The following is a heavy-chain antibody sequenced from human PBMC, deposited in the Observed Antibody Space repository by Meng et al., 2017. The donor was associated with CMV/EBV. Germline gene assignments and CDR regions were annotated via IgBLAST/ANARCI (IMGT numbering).Heavy chain of an antibody. J-gene: IGHJ4*02. CDR2: ITPSGGTT. Sequence: SCPTSGYTFTSYYMHWVRQAPGQWLKWMNIITPSGGTTSYAQKFQGRVTMTRDTSTSTVYMELSSLRSEDTAVYYCARGDKRSYWGYWGQGTLVTVSS. CDR1: GYTFTSYY. D-gene: IGHD1-26*01. V-gene: IGHV1-46*01. CDR3: ARGDKRSYWGY.